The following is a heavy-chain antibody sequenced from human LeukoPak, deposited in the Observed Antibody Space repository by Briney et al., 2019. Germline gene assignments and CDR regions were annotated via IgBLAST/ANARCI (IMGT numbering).Heavy chain of an antibody. CDR1: GGSFSGYY. D-gene: IGHD3-3*01. V-gene: IGHV4-34*01. CDR3: ARALTIFGVVITEIFDY. Sequence: KPSETLSLTCAVYGGSFSGYYWSWIRQPPGKGLEWIGEINHSGSTNYNPSLKSRVTMSVDTSKNQFSLKLSSVTAADTAVYYCARALTIFGVVITEIFDYWGQGTLVTVSS. CDR2: INHSGST. J-gene: IGHJ4*02.